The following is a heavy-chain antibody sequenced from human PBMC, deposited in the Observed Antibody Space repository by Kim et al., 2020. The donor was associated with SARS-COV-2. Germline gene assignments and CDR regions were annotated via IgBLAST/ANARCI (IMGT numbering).Heavy chain of an antibody. D-gene: IGHD6-13*01. V-gene: IGHV3-30*02. Sequence: DTVKGRFTISRDNSTNTLYLQMNSLRAEDTAVYYCAKVDKGDRSSWSLDYWGQGTLVTVSS. CDR3: AKVDKGDRSSWSLDY. J-gene: IGHJ4*02.